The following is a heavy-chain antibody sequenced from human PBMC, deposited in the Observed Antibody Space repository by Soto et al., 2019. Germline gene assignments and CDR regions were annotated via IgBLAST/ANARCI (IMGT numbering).Heavy chain of an antibody. CDR2: IYSGGST. J-gene: IGHJ4*02. D-gene: IGHD3-22*01. Sequence: EVQLVESGGGLIQPGGSLRLSCAASGFTVSSNSMSWVRQAPGKGLEWVSVIYSGGSTYYADSVKGRFTISRDNSKNTLYLQMNSLRAEDTAVYYCARTQGDYYDSSGYYSYYFDYWGQGTLVTVSS. CDR3: ARTQGDYYDSSGYYSYYFDY. V-gene: IGHV3-53*01. CDR1: GFTVSSNS.